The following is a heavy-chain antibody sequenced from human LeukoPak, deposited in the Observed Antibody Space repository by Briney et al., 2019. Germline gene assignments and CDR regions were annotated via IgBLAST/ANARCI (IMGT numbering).Heavy chain of an antibody. J-gene: IGHJ4*02. V-gene: IGHV5-51*01. CDR1: GYSFTSYW. CDR3: ARGEYCSGGICYLSFDY. Sequence: GESLKISCKGSGYSFTSYWIGWVRQMPGKGLEWMGIIYPGDSDTRYSPSFQGQVAISADKSISTAYLQWSSLKASDTAMYYCARGEYCSGGICYLSFDYWGQGTLVTVSS. D-gene: IGHD2-15*01. CDR2: IYPGDSDT.